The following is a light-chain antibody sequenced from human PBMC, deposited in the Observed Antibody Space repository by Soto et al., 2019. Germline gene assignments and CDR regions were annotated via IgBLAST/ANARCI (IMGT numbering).Light chain of an antibody. J-gene: IGKJ4*01. Sequence: EFVLTQSPGTLSLSPGERATLSCRASQTVRNNYLAWYQQKPGQAPRLPIYGASSRATGIPDRFSGSGSGTDFPLTISRLEPEDFAVYYCQQYGSSPLTLGGGTKVDIK. V-gene: IGKV3-20*01. CDR1: QTVRNNY. CDR3: QQYGSSPLT. CDR2: GAS.